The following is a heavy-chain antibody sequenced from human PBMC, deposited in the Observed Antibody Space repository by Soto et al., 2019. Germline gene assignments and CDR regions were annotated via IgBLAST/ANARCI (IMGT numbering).Heavy chain of an antibody. CDR3: ARGLIVWFGELSRRGGYYYYMDV. CDR1: GGSFSGYQ. D-gene: IGHD3-10*01. CDR2: INDSGNI. V-gene: IGHV4-34*01. Sequence: QVQLQQWGAGLLKPSETLSLTCAVYGGSFSGYQWSWIRQTPGKGLEWIGEINDSGNINYNPSLKGRVTILVDTAKKQISLKLRSVTAADTAVYYCARGLIVWFGELSRRGGYYYYMDVWGKGTTVTVSS. J-gene: IGHJ6*03.